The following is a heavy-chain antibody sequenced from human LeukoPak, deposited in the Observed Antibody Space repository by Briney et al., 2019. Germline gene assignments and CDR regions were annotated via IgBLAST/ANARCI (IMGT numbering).Heavy chain of an antibody. V-gene: IGHV3-21*01. CDR2: ISSSSSYI. D-gene: IGHD4-17*01. CDR3: ARTLAATVTTTNWFDP. J-gene: IGHJ5*02. Sequence: PGGSLRLSCAASGFTFSSYSMNWVRQAPGKGLEWVSSISSSSSYIYYADSVKGRFTISRDNAKNSLYLQMNSLRAEDTAVYYCARTLAATVTTTNWFDPWGQGTLVTVPS. CDR1: GFTFSSYS.